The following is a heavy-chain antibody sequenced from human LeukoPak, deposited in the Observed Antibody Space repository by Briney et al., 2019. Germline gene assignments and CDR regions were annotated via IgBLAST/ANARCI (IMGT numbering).Heavy chain of an antibody. CDR1: GFTFSSYA. J-gene: IGHJ4*02. D-gene: IGHD2-15*01. Sequence: GGSLRLSCAASGFTFSSYAMSWVRQAPGKGLEWVSAISGSGGSTYYADSVKGRLTISRDNSKNTLYLQMNSLRAEDTAVYYCARYPSGGPLEGAFDYWGQGTLVTVSS. CDR2: ISGSGGST. CDR3: ARYPSGGPLEGAFDY. V-gene: IGHV3-23*01.